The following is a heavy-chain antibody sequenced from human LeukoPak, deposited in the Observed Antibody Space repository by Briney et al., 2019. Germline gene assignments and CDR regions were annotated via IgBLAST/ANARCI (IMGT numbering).Heavy chain of an antibody. CDR1: GASISDTHW. J-gene: IGHJ4*02. Sequence: PSGTLSLTCAVSGASISDTHWWSWVRPPPGKGLEWIGEIYKSGSPNYNPSLRSRVAISEDKFKNQFLLKLTSVTAADTAVYYCARDPHTSNQPDYWGQGTLVTVSS. D-gene: IGHD2-2*01. V-gene: IGHV4-4*02. CDR3: ARDPHTSNQPDY. CDR2: IYKSGSP.